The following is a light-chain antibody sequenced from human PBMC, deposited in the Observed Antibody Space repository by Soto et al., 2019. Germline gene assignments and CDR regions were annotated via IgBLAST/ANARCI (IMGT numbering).Light chain of an antibody. Sequence: QSALTQPASVSGSPGQSITISCTGTSSDVGGYNYVSWFQHHPGKAPKLMIYDVDNRPSGVSYRFSGSKSGNTASLTISGLQAEDEADYFCSSYTSNSTLGVFGSGTTVTVL. CDR1: SSDVGGYNY. V-gene: IGLV2-14*03. J-gene: IGLJ1*01. CDR3: SSYTSNSTLGV. CDR2: DVD.